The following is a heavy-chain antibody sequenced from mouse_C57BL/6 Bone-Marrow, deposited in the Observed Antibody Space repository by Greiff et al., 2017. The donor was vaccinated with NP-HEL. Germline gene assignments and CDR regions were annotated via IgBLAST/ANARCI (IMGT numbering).Heavy chain of an antibody. CDR1: GFTFSDYG. J-gene: IGHJ3*01. CDR3: ARRDSNAFAY. Sequence: EVQLVESGGGLVQPGGSLKLSCAASGFTFSDYGMAWVRQAPRKGPEWVAFISNLAYSIYYADTVTGRFTISRENAKNTLYLEMSSLRSEDTAMYYCARRDSNAFAYWGQGTLVTVSA. V-gene: IGHV5-15*04. CDR2: ISNLAYSI. D-gene: IGHD2-5*01.